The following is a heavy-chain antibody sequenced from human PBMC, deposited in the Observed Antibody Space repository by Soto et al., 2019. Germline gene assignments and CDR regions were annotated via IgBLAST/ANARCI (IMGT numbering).Heavy chain of an antibody. Sequence: GGSLRLSCAASGFTFSSYGMHWVRQAPGKGLEWVAVISYDGSNKYYADSVKGRFTISRDNSKNTLYLQMNSLRAEDTAVYYCAREPGYCSSTSCYTGFDYWGQGTLVTVSS. V-gene: IGHV3-30*03. J-gene: IGHJ4*02. CDR2: ISYDGSNK. D-gene: IGHD2-2*02. CDR1: GFTFSSYG. CDR3: AREPGYCSSTSCYTGFDY.